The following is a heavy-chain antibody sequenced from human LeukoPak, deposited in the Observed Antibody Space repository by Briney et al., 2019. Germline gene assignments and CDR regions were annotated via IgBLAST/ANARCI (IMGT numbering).Heavy chain of an antibody. V-gene: IGHV4-59*01. J-gene: IGHJ5*02. CDR1: GGSISSYY. CDR2: IYYSGST. Sequence: SETLSLTCTVSGGSISSYYWSWIRQPPGKGLEWIGYIYYSGSTNYNPSLKSRVTISVDTSKNQFSLKLSSATAADTAVYYCARDKGLRYFDWLGFDPWGQGTLVTVSS. CDR3: ARDKGLRYFDWLGFDP. D-gene: IGHD3-9*01.